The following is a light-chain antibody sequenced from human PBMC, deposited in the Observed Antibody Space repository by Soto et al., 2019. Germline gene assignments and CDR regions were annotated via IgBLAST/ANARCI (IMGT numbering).Light chain of an antibody. CDR2: EVS. Sequence: QSVLTQPASVSGSPGQSITISCTGTSSDVGGYNYVSWYQHHPGKAPKLMIYEVSDWPSGVSNRFSGSKSGNTASLTISGLQAEDEADYYCNSYTSSSTLVFGGGTKVTVL. CDR3: NSYTSSSTLV. CDR1: SSDVGGYNY. J-gene: IGLJ2*01. V-gene: IGLV2-14*01.